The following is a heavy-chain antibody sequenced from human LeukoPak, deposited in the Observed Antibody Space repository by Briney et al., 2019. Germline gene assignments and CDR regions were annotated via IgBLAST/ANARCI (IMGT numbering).Heavy chain of an antibody. CDR3: ARNRREGSWYYFDY. Sequence: GGSLRLSCATSGFFFNSYWMTWVRQAPGKGLEWVAVISYDGSNKYYADSVKGRFTISRDNSKNTLYLQMNSLRAEDTAVYYCARNRREGSWYYFDYWGQGTLVTVSS. CDR1: GFFFNSYW. CDR2: ISYDGSNK. V-gene: IGHV3-30-3*01. J-gene: IGHJ4*02. D-gene: IGHD6-13*01.